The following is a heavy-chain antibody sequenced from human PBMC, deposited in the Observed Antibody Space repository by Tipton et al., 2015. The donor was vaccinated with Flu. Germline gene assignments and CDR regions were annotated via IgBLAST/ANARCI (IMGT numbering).Heavy chain of an antibody. V-gene: IGHV4-59*01. D-gene: IGHD4-11*01. Sequence: LRLSCTVSGGSISSYYWSWIRQPPGKGLEWIGYIYYSGSTNYNPSLKSRVTISVDTSKNQFSLKLSSVTAADTAVYYCARDRRDSSPHDAFDIWGQGTMVTVSS. J-gene: IGHJ3*02. CDR1: GGSISSYY. CDR3: ARDRRDSSPHDAFDI. CDR2: IYYSGST.